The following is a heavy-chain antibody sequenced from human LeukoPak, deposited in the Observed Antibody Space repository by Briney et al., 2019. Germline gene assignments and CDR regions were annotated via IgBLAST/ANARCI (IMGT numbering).Heavy chain of an antibody. V-gene: IGHV4-31*11. CDR3: ARDRYGNYSDY. D-gene: IGHD1-14*01. J-gene: IGHJ4*02. CDR2: IHYSGST. CDR1: GGSMRSGGYY. Sequence: PSETLSLTCAVSGGSMRSGGYYWSWNRQHPGKGLEWIGYIHYSGSTDYNPSLKSRVTISLDTSKNHFSLKVRSVTAADTAVYYCARDRYGNYSDYWSQGTLVTVSS.